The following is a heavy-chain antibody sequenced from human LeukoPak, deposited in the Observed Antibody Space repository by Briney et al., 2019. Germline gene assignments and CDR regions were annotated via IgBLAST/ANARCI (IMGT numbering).Heavy chain of an antibody. D-gene: IGHD3-10*01. J-gene: IGHJ3*02. Sequence: SETLSLTCTVSGGSISSGDYYWSWIRQPPGKGLEWIGYIYYSGSTYYNPSLKSRVTMSVDTSKNQFSLKLSSVTAADTAVYYCARSNEITMVRGEAFDIWGQGTMVTVSS. CDR2: IYYSGST. CDR3: ARSNEITMVRGEAFDI. CDR1: GGSISSGDYY. V-gene: IGHV4-30-4*01.